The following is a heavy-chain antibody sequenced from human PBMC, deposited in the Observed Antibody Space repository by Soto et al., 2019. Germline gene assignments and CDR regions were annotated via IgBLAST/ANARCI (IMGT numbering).Heavy chain of an antibody. V-gene: IGHV4-59*01. CDR2: IYYSGST. CDR3: ARGGVDWLRSPFDY. J-gene: IGHJ4*02. Sequence: ETLSLTCTVSGGSISSYYWSWIRQPPGKGLEWIGYIYYSGSTNYNPSLKSRVTISVDTSKNQFSLKLSSVTAADTAVYYCARGGVDWLRSPFDYWGQGTLVNVSS. CDR1: GGSISSYY. D-gene: IGHD3-9*01.